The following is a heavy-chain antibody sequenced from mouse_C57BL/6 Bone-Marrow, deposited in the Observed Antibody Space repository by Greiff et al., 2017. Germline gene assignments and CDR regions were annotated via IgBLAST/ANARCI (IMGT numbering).Heavy chain of an antibody. D-gene: IGHD2-1*01. V-gene: IGHV1-72*01. CDR1: GYTFTSYW. J-gene: IGHJ2*01. CDR2: IDPNSGGT. Sequence: QVQLKQPGAELVKPGASVKLSCKASGYTFTSYWMHWVKQRPGRGLEWIGRIDPNSGGTKYNEKFKSKATLTVDKPSSTAYMQLSSLTSEDSAVYYCARSLYYGNLYFDYWGQGTTLTVSS. CDR3: ARSLYYGNLYFDY.